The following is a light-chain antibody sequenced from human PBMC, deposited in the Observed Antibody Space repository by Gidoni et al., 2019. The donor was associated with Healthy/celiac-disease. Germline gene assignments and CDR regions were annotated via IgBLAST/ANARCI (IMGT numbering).Light chain of an antibody. J-gene: IGKJ4*01. CDR3: QQYNSALT. V-gene: IGKV1-5*01. Sequence: DIQMTQSPSTLSASVGDRVTITCRASQSISSWLAWYQQKPGEAPKLLIYDASSLESGVPSRFGGSGSGTEFTLTISSLQPDDFATYYCQQYNSALTFGGGTKVEIK. CDR1: QSISSW. CDR2: DAS.